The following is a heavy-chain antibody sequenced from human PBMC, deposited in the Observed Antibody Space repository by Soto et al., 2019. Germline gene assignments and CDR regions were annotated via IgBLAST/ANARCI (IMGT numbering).Heavy chain of an antibody. CDR2: VYYGGTT. CDR1: GGSISDYY. V-gene: IGHV4-59*08. CDR3: ARQAID. J-gene: IGHJ4*02. Sequence: QVQLQESGPGLVKPSETLSLTCTVSGGSISDYYWSWFRQAPGKGLDWIGYVYYGGTTNYNPSLQSRVTMSVDTSKNQFSLKLSSVTAADTAVYYCARQAIDWGQGTLVTVSS.